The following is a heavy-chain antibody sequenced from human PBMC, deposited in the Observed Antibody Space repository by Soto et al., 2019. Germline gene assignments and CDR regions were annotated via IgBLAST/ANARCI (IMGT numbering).Heavy chain of an antibody. CDR2: ISGSGGST. J-gene: IGHJ4*02. CDR1: GFTFSSYA. D-gene: IGHD1-26*01. CDR3: ATKLVGARQGGGY. Sequence: EVQLLESGGGLVQPGGSLRLSCAASGFTFSSYAMSWVRQAPGKGLEWVSAISGSGGSTYYADSVKGRFTISRDNSKNTLYLQMNSLRAEDTAVYYCATKLVGARQGGGYWGQGTLVTVSS. V-gene: IGHV3-23*01.